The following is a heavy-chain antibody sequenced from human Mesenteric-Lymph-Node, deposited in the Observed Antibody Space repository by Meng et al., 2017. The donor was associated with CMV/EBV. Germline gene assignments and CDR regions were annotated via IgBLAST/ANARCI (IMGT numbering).Heavy chain of an antibody. D-gene: IGHD2-2*02. CDR2: INHSGNT. CDR3: ARKMRAYCSSTSCYRRAGFDY. V-gene: IGHV4-34*01. Sequence: SETLSLTCAVYGGSFSDYYWTWIRQPPGKGLEWIGDINHGIGEINHSGNTNYNPSLKSRATISVDPSKNQFSLKLSSVTAEDTAVYYCARKMRAYCSSTSCYRRAGFDYWGQGTLVTVSS. J-gene: IGHJ4*02. CDR1: GGSFSDYY.